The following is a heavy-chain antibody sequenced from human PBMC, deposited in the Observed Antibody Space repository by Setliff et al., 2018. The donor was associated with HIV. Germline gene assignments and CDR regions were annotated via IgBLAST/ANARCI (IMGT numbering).Heavy chain of an antibody. CDR3: ARDLPTPNWGFDY. CDR2: ISAYNGNT. V-gene: IGHV1-18*01. D-gene: IGHD7-27*01. CDR1: GYTFTSYG. Sequence: GASVKVSCKASGYTFTSYGISWVRQAPGQGLEWMGWISAYNGNTNYAQKLQGRVTATTDTSASTAYMELSSLRSEDTAVYYCARDLPTPNWGFDYWGQGTLVTVSS. J-gene: IGHJ4*02.